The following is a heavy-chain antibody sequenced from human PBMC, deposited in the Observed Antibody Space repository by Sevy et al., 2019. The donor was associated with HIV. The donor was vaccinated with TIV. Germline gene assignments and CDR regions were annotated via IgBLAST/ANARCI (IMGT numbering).Heavy chain of an antibody. CDR3: AGDMEFYDSGDYGPAFMPDF. CDR2: IWFDGSNT. J-gene: IGHJ4*01. V-gene: IGHV3-33*01. D-gene: IGHD4-17*01. Sequence: GGSLRLSCAASGFTFSSFGMHWVRQAPGKGLEWVAVIWFDGSNTYYADSVKGRFTISSDIAKNTLHLQMNSLRAEDTAVYYCAGDMEFYDSGDYGPAFMPDFWGHGTLVTVSS. CDR1: GFTFSSFG.